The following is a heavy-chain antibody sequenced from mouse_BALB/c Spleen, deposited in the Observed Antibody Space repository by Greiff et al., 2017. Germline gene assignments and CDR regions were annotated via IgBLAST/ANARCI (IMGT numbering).Heavy chain of an antibody. CDR1: GFSLTGYG. CDR3: ARYGSHRVTFAY. V-gene: IGHV2-6-7*01. J-gene: IGHJ3*01. Sequence: VQRVESGPGLVAPSQSLSITCTVSGFSLTGYGVNWVRQPPGKGLEWLVMIWGDGSTDYNSALKSRLSISKDNSKSQVFLKMNRLQTDDTARYYCARYGSHRVTFAYWGQGTLVTVSS. CDR2: IWGDGST. D-gene: IGHD1-1*01.